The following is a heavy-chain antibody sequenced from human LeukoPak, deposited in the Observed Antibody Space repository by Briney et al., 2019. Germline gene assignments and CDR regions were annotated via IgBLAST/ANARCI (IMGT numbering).Heavy chain of an antibody. CDR3: ARLNGGNSDWLDP. Sequence: ASVKVSCKASGYTFTSYYMHWVRQAPGQGLEWMGIINPSGGSTSYAQKFQGRVTMTTDTSTSTAYMELRSLRSDDMAVYYCARLNGGNSDWLDPWGQGTLVTVSS. V-gene: IGHV1-46*01. D-gene: IGHD4-23*01. J-gene: IGHJ5*02. CDR1: GYTFTSYY. CDR2: INPSGGST.